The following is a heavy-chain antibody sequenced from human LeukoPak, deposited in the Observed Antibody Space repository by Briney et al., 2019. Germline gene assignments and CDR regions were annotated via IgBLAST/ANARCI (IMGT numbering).Heavy chain of an antibody. J-gene: IGHJ4*02. CDR1: GFTFDDYA. CDR2: ISWNSGSI. CDR3: AKDISGYEIRYFDY. V-gene: IGHV3-9*01. D-gene: IGHD5-12*01. Sequence: PGGSPRLSCAASGFTFDDYAMHWVRQAPGKGLEWVSGISWNSGSIGYADSVKGRFTVSRDNAKNSLYLQMNSLRAEDTALYYCAKDISGYEIRYFDYWGQGTLVTVSS.